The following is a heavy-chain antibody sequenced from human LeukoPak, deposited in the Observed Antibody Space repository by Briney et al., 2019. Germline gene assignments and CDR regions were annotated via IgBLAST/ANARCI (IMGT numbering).Heavy chain of an antibody. V-gene: IGHV3-48*03. Sequence: GGSLRLSCAASGFTFSSYEMNWVRQAPGKGLEWVSYISSSGSTIYYADSVKGRFTISRDNSKNTLFLQLSSLRAEDTAVYYCARFQSAAFDYWGQGALVTVSS. CDR2: ISSSGSTI. CDR1: GFTFSSYE. J-gene: IGHJ4*02. D-gene: IGHD6-25*01. CDR3: ARFQSAAFDY.